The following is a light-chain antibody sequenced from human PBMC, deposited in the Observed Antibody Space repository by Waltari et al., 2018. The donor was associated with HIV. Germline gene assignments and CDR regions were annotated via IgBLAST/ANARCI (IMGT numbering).Light chain of an antibody. V-gene: IGKV3-20*01. CDR1: ETVTSNY. Sequence: ENVLTQSPVTLSLSPGDRATLSCRASETVTSNYLAWYQQRPGQAPRLLIYDASSRATGIPNRFSGSGSGTEFSLTISRLEPEDSAVYYCQQYGSTRLTFGGGTRVEIK. CDR2: DAS. CDR3: QQYGSTRLT. J-gene: IGKJ4*01.